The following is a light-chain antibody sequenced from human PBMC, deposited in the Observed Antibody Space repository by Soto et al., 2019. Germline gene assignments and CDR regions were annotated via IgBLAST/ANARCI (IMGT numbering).Light chain of an antibody. CDR1: SSDVGGYNY. J-gene: IGLJ3*02. V-gene: IGLV2-14*01. Sequence: QSALTQPASVSGSPGQSITISCTGTSSDVGGYNYVSWYRQHPGKAPKLMIYEVSNRPSGVSNRFSGSKSDNTASLTISGLQADDEADYYCCSYTSSSIRVFGGGTKLTVL. CDR2: EVS. CDR3: CSYTSSSIRV.